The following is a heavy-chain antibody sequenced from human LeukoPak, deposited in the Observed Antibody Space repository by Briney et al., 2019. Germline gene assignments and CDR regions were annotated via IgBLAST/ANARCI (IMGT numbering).Heavy chain of an antibody. D-gene: IGHD3-16*02. V-gene: IGHV4-39*01. J-gene: IGHJ5*02. Sequence: SETLSLTCTVSGGSVSSRHYYWGWIRQPPGKGLEWIGSVYYSGTTYYNPSLKSRVTISVDTSKNECSLKVNSVTAADTAVYFCARQADFGGVIVSSWFDPWGQGTLVTVSS. CDR1: GGSVSSRHYY. CDR3: ARQADFGGVIVSSWFDP. CDR2: VYYSGTT.